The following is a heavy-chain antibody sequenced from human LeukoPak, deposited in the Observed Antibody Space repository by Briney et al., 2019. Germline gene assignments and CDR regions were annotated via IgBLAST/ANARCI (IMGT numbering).Heavy chain of an antibody. CDR3: ARDQGDTNRRWHFDL. CDR2: IYTSGST. J-gene: IGHJ2*01. Sequence: SETLSLTCTVSGGSISSGSYYWTWIRQPAGKGLEWIGRIYTSGSTNYNPSLKSRVTISIDTSKNQFSLKLSSVTAADTAVYYCARDQGDTNRRWHFDLWGRGTLVTVSS. D-gene: IGHD2-21*02. CDR1: GGSISSGSYY. V-gene: IGHV4-61*02.